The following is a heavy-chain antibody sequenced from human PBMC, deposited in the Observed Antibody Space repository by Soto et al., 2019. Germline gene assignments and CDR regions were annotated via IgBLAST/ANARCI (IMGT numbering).Heavy chain of an antibody. Sequence: EVQLLESGGGLVQPGGSPRLSCAGSGFTFSSYGMSWVRQAPGEGVEWGSGMSGSNGDTYYADSVKGRFTISRDNLKNALFLQMSSLRVEDTAVYYCATVRIRGAAADRGYYGMEGWGQGTTVTVSS. D-gene: IGHD6-25*01. CDR1: GFTFSSYG. CDR3: ATVRIRGAAADRGYYGMEG. CDR2: MSGSNGDT. V-gene: IGHV3-23*01. J-gene: IGHJ6*02.